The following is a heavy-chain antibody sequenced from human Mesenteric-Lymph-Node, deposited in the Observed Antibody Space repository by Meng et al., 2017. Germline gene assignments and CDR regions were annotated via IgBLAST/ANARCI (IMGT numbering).Heavy chain of an antibody. V-gene: IGHV7-4-1*02. CDR3: ATDNWGIDH. Sequence: ASVKVSCKTSGYTFTSLSINWLRQAPGQGLELMGWIDIYTEKPTYAQDFTGRFVFSLDTSIRTAYLQISTLKAEDTAIYYCATDNWGIDHWGQGTLVIVSS. CDR1: GYTFTSLS. J-gene: IGHJ4*02. CDR2: IDIYTEKP. D-gene: IGHD7-27*01.